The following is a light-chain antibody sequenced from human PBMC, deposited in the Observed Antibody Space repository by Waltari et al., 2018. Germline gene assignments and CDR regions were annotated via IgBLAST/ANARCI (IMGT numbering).Light chain of an antibody. Sequence: CTATQSVSHSNLAWYQQKGGPAPRLLIYGASSRATGIPDRFSGSGSGTDFTLSISRLEPEDYGVYYCQQYAGSPITFGGGTKVEI. CDR2: GAS. CDR1: QSVSHSN. J-gene: IGKJ4*01. V-gene: IGKV3-20*01. CDR3: QQYAGSPIT.